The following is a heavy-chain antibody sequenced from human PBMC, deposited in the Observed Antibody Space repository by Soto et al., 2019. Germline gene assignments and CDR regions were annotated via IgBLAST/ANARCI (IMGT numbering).Heavy chain of an antibody. CDR3: AGYRCVAYYYGMDG. Sequence: QVQLVQSGAEVKKPGASVKASCKASGYTFTSYYMHWVRQAPGQGLEWMGIINPSGGSTSYAQKFHGRVTRTRDTFTSTGSMELSSLRTDGMAVYYCAGYRCVAYYYGMDGWGQGTTVTVSS. CDR1: GYTFTSYY. J-gene: IGHJ6*02. V-gene: IGHV1-46*01. D-gene: IGHD3-16*02. CDR2: INPSGGST.